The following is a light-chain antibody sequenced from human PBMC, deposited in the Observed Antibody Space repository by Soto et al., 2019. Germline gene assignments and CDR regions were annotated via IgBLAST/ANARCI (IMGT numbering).Light chain of an antibody. Sequence: EIVLTQSPATLSSSPGERATLSCRASQSVSSYLAWYQQKPGQAPKLLIHGGSTRATGISDRFSGSGSGTDFTLTISRLEPEDFAVYYCQLYRTFGQGTKVDIK. V-gene: IGKV3-11*01. CDR2: GGS. CDR3: QLYRT. J-gene: IGKJ1*01. CDR1: QSVSSY.